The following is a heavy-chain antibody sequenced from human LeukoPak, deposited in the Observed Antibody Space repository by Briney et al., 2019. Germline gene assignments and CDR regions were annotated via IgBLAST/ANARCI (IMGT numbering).Heavy chain of an antibody. Sequence: ASVKVSCKAPGYTFTGYYMHWVRQAPGQGLEWMGWINPNSGGTNYAQKFQGRVTMTRDTSISTAYMELSRLRSDDTAVYYCARALVGATSGFDYWGQGTLVTVSS. D-gene: IGHD1-26*01. V-gene: IGHV1-2*02. J-gene: IGHJ4*02. CDR3: ARALVGATSGFDY. CDR1: GYTFTGYY. CDR2: INPNSGGT.